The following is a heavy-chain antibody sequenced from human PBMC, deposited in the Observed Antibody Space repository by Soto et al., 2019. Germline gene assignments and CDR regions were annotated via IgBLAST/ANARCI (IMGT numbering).Heavy chain of an antibody. CDR3: AKDLLRYFDWSPLDY. D-gene: IGHD3-9*01. J-gene: IGHJ4*02. Sequence: QVQLVESGGGVVQPGRSLRLSCAASGFTFSSYGMHWVRQAPGKGLEWVAVISYDGSNKYYADSVKGRFTISRDNSKNPLYLQMNSLRAEDTAVYYCAKDLLRYFDWSPLDYWGQGTLVTVSS. V-gene: IGHV3-30*18. CDR2: ISYDGSNK. CDR1: GFTFSSYG.